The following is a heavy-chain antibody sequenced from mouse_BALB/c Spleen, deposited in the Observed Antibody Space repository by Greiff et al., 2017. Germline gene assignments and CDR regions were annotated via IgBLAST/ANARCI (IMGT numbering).Heavy chain of an antibody. Sequence: DLVKPGASVKLSCKASGYTFTSYWINWIKQRPGQGLEWIGRIAPGSGSTYYNEMFKGKATLTVDTSSSTAYIQLSSLSSEDSAVYFCARYYYGSLAYWGQGTLVTVSA. V-gene: IGHV1S41*01. CDR2: IAPGSGST. J-gene: IGHJ3*01. CDR1: GYTFTSYW. D-gene: IGHD1-1*01. CDR3: ARYYYGSLAY.